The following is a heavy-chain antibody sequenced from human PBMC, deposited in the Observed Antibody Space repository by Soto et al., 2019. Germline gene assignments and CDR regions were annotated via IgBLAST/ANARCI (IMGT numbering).Heavy chain of an antibody. CDR2: INPNSGGT. CDR3: ARDRGYDYGSWAGLTIDY. D-gene: IGHD3-10*01. J-gene: IGHJ4*02. Sequence: QVQLVQSGAEVKKPGASVKVSCKASGYTFTGYYMHWVRQAPGQGLEWMGWINPNSGGTNYAQKFQGWVTMTRDTSISTAYMELSRLRSDDTAVYYCARDRGYDYGSWAGLTIDYWGQGTLVTVSS. V-gene: IGHV1-2*04. CDR1: GYTFTGYY.